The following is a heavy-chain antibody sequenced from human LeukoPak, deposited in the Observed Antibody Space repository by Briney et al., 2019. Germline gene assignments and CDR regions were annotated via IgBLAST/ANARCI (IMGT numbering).Heavy chain of an antibody. CDR2: IYHSGST. Sequence: SETLSLTCAVSGGSISSGGYSWSWLRQPPGKGLEWIGYIYHSGSTYYNPSLKSRVTISVDRSKNQFSLKLSSVTAADTAVYYCARVSYYYYGMDVWGQGTTVTVSS. J-gene: IGHJ6*02. CDR1: GGSISSGGYS. V-gene: IGHV4-30-2*01. CDR3: ARVSYYYYGMDV.